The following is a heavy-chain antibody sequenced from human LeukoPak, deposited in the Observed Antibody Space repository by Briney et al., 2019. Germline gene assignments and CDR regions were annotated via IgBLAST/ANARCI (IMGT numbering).Heavy chain of an antibody. D-gene: IGHD1-14*01. V-gene: IGHV3-7*01. CDR1: GFIFTDSW. CDR3: ATGANLFQF. Sequence: PGGSLRLSCVASGFIFTDSWMSWVRQAPGKGLEWVANIRHDGSQTYYLDSVKGRFTISRDNAKNEVYLEMNNLSGADTAVYYCATGANLFQFWGQGTLVTVSS. CDR2: IRHDGSQT. J-gene: IGHJ4*02.